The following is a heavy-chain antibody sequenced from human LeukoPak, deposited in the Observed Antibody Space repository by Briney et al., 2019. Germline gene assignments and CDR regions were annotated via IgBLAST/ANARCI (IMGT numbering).Heavy chain of an antibody. CDR2: ISSSSNII. Sequence: PGGSLRLSRAASGFTLSNYNINWVDQPPGKGLQWVSYISSSSNIIYYAASVKGRFTISRNNAKNSLFLQMNSLRAEATAVYYCARDFAREFTIDYWGQGTLVTVSS. J-gene: IGHJ4*02. D-gene: IGHD3-10*01. CDR1: GFTLSNYN. V-gene: IGHV3-48*01. CDR3: ARDFAREFTIDY.